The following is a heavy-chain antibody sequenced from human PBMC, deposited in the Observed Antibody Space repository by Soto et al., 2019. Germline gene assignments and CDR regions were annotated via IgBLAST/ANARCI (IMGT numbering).Heavy chain of an antibody. CDR2: ISYDGSNK. Sequence: PGGSLRLSCAASGFRFSGFGMHWVRQAPGKGLEWVAVISYDGSNKYYADSVKGRFTISRDNSKNTLYLQMNSLRAEDTAVYYCAKVRGEGRKGWFDPWGQGTLVTVSS. D-gene: IGHD3-10*01. CDR1: GFRFSGFG. V-gene: IGHV3-30*12. CDR3: AKVRGEGRKGWFDP. J-gene: IGHJ5*02.